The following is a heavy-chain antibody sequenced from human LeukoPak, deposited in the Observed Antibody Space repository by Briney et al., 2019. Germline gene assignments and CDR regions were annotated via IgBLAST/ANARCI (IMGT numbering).Heavy chain of an antibody. V-gene: IGHV4-31*03. Sequence: SETLSLTCSVSGGSISSGGYWWTWIRQHPVKGLEWIGYVYYSGSTSYNPSLKSRVTISVDTSKKQFSLKLNSVTAADTAVYYRARDRHDSSGIHTLDYWGQGTLVTVSS. CDR3: ARDRHDSSGIHTLDY. D-gene: IGHD3-22*01. J-gene: IGHJ4*02. CDR1: GGSISSGGYW. CDR2: VYYSGST.